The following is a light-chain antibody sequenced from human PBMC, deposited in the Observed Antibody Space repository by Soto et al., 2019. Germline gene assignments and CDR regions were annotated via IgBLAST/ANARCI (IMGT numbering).Light chain of an antibody. CDR3: QQYCSSPQT. J-gene: IGKJ1*01. V-gene: IGKV3-20*01. CDR2: GAS. CDR1: QSVSSSY. Sequence: EIVLTQSPGTLSLSPGERATLTCRASQSVSSSYLGWYQQKLGQAPRLLIYGASSRATGIPDRFSGSGSGTDFTRTISTLEPEDFAVYYCQQYCSSPQTFGQGTKVEIK.